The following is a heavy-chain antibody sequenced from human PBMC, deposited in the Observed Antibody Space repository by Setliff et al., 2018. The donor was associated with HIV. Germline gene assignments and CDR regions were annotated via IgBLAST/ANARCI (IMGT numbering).Heavy chain of an antibody. CDR1: GGSISSYY. Sequence: SETLSLTCTVSGGSISSYYWSWIRQPAGKGLEWIGRIYTSGSTNYNPSLKSRVTISVDTSKNHFSLKLNPVTAADTAVYYCARAFPMTTVVTQSGYGAFDIWGQGTMVTVSS. V-gene: IGHV4-4*07. D-gene: IGHD4-17*01. J-gene: IGHJ3*02. CDR3: ARAFPMTTVVTQSGYGAFDI. CDR2: IYTSGST.